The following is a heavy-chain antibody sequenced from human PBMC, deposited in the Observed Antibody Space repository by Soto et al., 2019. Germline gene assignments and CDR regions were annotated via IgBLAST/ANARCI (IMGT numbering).Heavy chain of an antibody. J-gene: IGHJ6*02. Sequence: QVQLVESGGGVVQPGRSLRLSCAASGFTFSSYGMHWVRQAPGKGLEWVAVISYDGSNKYYADSVKGRFTISRDNSKNXLYLQMNSLRAEDTAVYYCAKDWRGSYYYYYGMDVWGQGTTVTVSS. D-gene: IGHD3-16*01. CDR3: AKDWRGSYYYYYGMDV. V-gene: IGHV3-30*18. CDR1: GFTFSSYG. CDR2: ISYDGSNK.